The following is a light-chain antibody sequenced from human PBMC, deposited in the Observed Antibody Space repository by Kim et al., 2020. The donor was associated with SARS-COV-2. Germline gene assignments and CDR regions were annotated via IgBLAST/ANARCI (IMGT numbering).Light chain of an antibody. CDR1: QSVGSY. V-gene: IGKV3-11*01. Sequence: EIVLTQSPATLSLSPGERATLSCRASQSVGSYLAWYQQKPGQAPRLLIYDASNRATGIPARFSGSGSGTDFTLTISSLEPEDFAVYYCQQRSNFGQGTKLEI. CDR3: QQRSN. CDR2: DAS. J-gene: IGKJ2*01.